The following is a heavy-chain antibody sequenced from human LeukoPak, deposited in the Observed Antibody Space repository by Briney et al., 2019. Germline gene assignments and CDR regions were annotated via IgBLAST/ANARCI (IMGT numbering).Heavy chain of an antibody. J-gene: IGHJ4*02. CDR2: ISSSSSYI. CDR3: ARPYYYASGSSYFDY. Sequence: GGSLRLSCAASGFTFSSYSMNWVRQAPGKGLEWVSSISSSSSYIYYADSLKGRFTISRDNAENSVYLQMNSLRAEDTAVYYCARPYYYASGSSYFDYWGQGTLVTVSS. CDR1: GFTFSSYS. D-gene: IGHD3-10*01. V-gene: IGHV3-21*01.